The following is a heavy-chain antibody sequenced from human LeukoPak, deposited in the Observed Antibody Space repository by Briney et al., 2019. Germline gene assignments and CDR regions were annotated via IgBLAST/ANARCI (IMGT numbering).Heavy chain of an antibody. CDR3: AKDLSRIMITFGGVIVSAQFDY. J-gene: IGHJ4*02. CDR1: GFTFSSNA. CDR2: ISGSGGST. V-gene: IGHV3-23*01. Sequence: PGGSLRLSCAASGFTFSSNAMSWVRQAPGKGLEWVSAISGSGGSTYYADSVKGRFTISRDNSKNTLYLQMNSLRAEDTAVYYCAKDLSRIMITFGGVIVSAQFDYWGQGTLVTVSS. D-gene: IGHD3-16*02.